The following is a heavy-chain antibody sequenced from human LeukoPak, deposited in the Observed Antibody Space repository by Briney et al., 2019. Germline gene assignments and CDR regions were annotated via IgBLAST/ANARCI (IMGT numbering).Heavy chain of an antibody. V-gene: IGHV4-61*02. CDR2: IYTSGST. Sequence: SETLSLTCTVSGGSISSGSYYWSWIRQPAGKGLEWIGRIYTSGSTNYNPSLKSRVTISVDTSKNRFSLKLSSVTAADTAVYYCARVVTTVRAFDIWGQGTMVTVSS. D-gene: IGHD4-17*01. CDR3: ARVVTTVRAFDI. J-gene: IGHJ3*02. CDR1: GGSISSGSYY.